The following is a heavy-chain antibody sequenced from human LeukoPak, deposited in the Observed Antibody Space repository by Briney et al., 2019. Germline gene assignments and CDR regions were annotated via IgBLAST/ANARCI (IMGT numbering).Heavy chain of an antibody. V-gene: IGHV4-38-2*02. CDR2: IYHSGDT. D-gene: IGHD5-24*01. J-gene: IGHJ4*02. CDR3: ARHRSGWLQSSFDY. CDR1: GYSITSGYY. Sequence: RPSETLSLTCIVSGYSITSGYYWGWIRQPPGKGLEWIGSIYHSGDTYYNPSLKSRVTISVDTSKNQFSLKLSSVTAADTAVYYCARHRSGWLQSSFDYWGQGTLVTVSS.